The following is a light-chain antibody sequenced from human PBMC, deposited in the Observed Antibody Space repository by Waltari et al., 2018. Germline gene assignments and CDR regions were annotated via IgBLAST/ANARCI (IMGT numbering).Light chain of an antibody. Sequence: QSALTQPASVSGSPGQSITISCIGTSRDVGSYNFVSWYQQLPGKTPKLMIYEVTKRSYGVSNRLSGSKSGTTASLTISGLQAEDEADYYCCSYAGSNTFYVFGTGTKVTVL. CDR1: SRDVGSYNF. V-gene: IGLV2-23*02. J-gene: IGLJ1*01. CDR2: EVT. CDR3: CSYAGSNTFYV.